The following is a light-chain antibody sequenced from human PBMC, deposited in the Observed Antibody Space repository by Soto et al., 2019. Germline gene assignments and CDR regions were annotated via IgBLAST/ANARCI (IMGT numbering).Light chain of an antibody. CDR1: TNDVGGYNY. V-gene: IGLV2-14*01. Sequence: QSVLTQPAYVSGSPVQSITISCTATTNDVGGYNYVSWYQHHPGKGPKLIIYEVSNRPSGVSDRFSGSKSGNKASLIISNLEAEDESDYYCGSYTSTDTTFVFGTGNKV. CDR3: GSYTSTDTTFV. CDR2: EVS. J-gene: IGLJ1*01.